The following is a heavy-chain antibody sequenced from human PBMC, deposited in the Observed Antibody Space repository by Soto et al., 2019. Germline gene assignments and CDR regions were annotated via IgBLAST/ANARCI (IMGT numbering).Heavy chain of an antibody. J-gene: IGHJ5*02. Sequence: SVKVSCKASGGTFSSYTICWVRQAPGQGLEWMGRIIPILGIANYAQKFQGRVTITADKSTSTAYMELRSLRSDDTAVYYCARVWYSSGLIPLLKWFVPRGQGTLVTVSS. CDR2: IIPILGIA. CDR1: GGTFSSYT. V-gene: IGHV1-69*02. D-gene: IGHD6-19*01. CDR3: ARVWYSSGLIPLLKWFVP.